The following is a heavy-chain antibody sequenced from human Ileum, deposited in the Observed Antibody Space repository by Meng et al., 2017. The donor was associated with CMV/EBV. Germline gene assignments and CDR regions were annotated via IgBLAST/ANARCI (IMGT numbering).Heavy chain of an antibody. V-gene: IGHV4-31*03. Sequence: QVQLQESGPGLVKPSQTLSLTCTVSGGSIISGDYYWNWIRQHPRRGLEWIGYIFYSGTTYYNPSLESRLSMSIDTSKNQFSLKLNSVTAADTAVYYCATDPGYGSGTYYNAWGQGTLVTVSS. CDR1: GGSIISGDYY. CDR3: ATDPGYGSGTYYNA. CDR2: IFYSGTT. J-gene: IGHJ4*02. D-gene: IGHD3-10*01.